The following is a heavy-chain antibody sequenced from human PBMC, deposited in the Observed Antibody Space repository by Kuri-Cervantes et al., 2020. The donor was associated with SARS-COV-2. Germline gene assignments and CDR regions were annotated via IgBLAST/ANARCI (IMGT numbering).Heavy chain of an antibody. D-gene: IGHD2/OR15-2a*01. J-gene: IGHJ6*02. V-gene: IGHV4-59*08. Sequence: WVRQAPGKGLEWIGYIYDNGSTNYNPSLKSRVTISVDTSKNQFSLKLSSVTAADTAVYYCARHGRALLSYYGMDVWGQGTTVTVSS. CDR2: IYDNGST. CDR3: ARHGRALLSYYGMDV.